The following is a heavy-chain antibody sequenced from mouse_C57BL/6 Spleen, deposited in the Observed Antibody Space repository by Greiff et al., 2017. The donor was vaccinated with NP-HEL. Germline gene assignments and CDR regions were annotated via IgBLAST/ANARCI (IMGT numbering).Heavy chain of an antibody. CDR2: ISYDGSN. D-gene: IGHD4-1*01. V-gene: IGHV3-6*01. CDR1: GYSITSGYY. Sequence: EVQLQESGPGLVKPSQSLSLTCSVTGYSITSGYYWNWIRQFPGNKLEWMGYISYDGSNNYNPSLKNRISITRDTSKNQFFLKLNSVTTEDTATYYCARDWDGSDYWGQGTTLTVSS. CDR3: ARDWDGSDY. J-gene: IGHJ2*01.